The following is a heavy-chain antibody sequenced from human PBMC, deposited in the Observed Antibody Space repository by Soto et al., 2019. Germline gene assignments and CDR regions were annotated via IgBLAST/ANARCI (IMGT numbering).Heavy chain of an antibody. D-gene: IGHD4-4*01. CDR2: IYDSGST. J-gene: IGHJ6*02. CDR1: GGSISSGDYY. Sequence: KASETLSLTCTVSGGSISSGDYYWCWIRQPPGKGLEWIGYIYDSGSTYYNPSLKSRVTISVDTSKNQFSLKLSSVTAADTAVYYCARVGLQGVHYYYYGMDVWGQGTTVTVSS. CDR3: ARVGLQGVHYYYYGMDV. V-gene: IGHV4-30-4*01.